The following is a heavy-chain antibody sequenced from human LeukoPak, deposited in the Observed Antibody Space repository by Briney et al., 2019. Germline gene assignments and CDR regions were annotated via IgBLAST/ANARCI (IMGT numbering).Heavy chain of an antibody. Sequence: ASVKVSCKASGYTFTGYYMHWVRQAPGQGLEWMGWINPNSGGTNYAQKFQGRVTMTRDTSISTAYMELSRLRSDDTAVYYCARDDTGPYYDSSGGYGYWGQGTLVTVSS. D-gene: IGHD3-22*01. CDR3: ARDDTGPYYDSSGGYGY. CDR2: INPNSGGT. V-gene: IGHV1-2*02. CDR1: GYTFTGYY. J-gene: IGHJ4*02.